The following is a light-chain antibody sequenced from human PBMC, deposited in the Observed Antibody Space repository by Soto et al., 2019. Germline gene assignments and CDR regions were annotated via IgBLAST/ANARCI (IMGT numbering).Light chain of an antibody. CDR3: QAWDSSTAV. CDR1: KLGDKY. V-gene: IGLV3-1*01. J-gene: IGLJ2*01. Sequence: SYELTQPPSVSVSSGQTASIPCSGDKLGDKYACWYQQKPGQSPVLVIYHDTKRPSGIPERFSGSNSGNTATLTISGTQAVDEADYYCQAWDSSTAVFGGGTKLTVL. CDR2: HDT.